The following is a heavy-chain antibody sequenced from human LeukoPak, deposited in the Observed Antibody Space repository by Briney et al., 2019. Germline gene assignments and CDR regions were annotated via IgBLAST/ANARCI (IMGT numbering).Heavy chain of an antibody. Sequence: ASVKVSCKASGYTFTSYYMHWVRQAPGQGLEWMGIINPSGGSTSYAQKFQGRVTLTRDMSTSTDYLELSSLRSEDTAVYYCARVRIVDLEAFDIWGQGTMVTVSS. CDR3: ARVRIVDLEAFDI. V-gene: IGHV1-46*01. CDR1: GYTFTSYY. D-gene: IGHD3-10*01. J-gene: IGHJ3*02. CDR2: INPSGGST.